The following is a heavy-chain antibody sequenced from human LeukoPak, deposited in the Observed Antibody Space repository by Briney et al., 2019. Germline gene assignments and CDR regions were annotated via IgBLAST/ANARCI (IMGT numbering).Heavy chain of an antibody. CDR2: INHSGTT. CDR1: GGSFSGYY. J-gene: IGHJ4*02. Sequence: SETLSLTCAVYGGSFSGYYWNWIRQPPGKGLEWIGEINHSGTTNYNPSLKSRVTLSVDTSKNQFSLKLPSVTAADTAVYYCARDELGVSYWGQGTLVIVSS. CDR3: ARDELGVSY. V-gene: IGHV4-34*01. D-gene: IGHD1-26*01.